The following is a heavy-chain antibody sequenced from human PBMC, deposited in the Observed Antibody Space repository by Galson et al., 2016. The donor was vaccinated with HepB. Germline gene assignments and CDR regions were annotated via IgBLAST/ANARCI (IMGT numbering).Heavy chain of an antibody. CDR3: GRHAPRYCTNGVCFDLKGSSGWSWFDP. Sequence: SETLSLTCTVSGSPISSSPYYWGWIRQPPGKGLEWIGTISYGGSTYYNPSLKSRVTISVDASKNRFSLRLTSVTAADTAMYYCGRHAPRYCTNGVCFDLKGSSGWSWFDPWGQGALVTVSS. D-gene: IGHD2-8*01. J-gene: IGHJ5*02. V-gene: IGHV4-39*01. CDR2: ISYGGST. CDR1: GSPISSSPYY.